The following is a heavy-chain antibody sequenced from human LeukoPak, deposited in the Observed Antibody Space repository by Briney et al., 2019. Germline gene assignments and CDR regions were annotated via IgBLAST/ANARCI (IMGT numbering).Heavy chain of an antibody. CDR3: AKDQGEVPVAIDY. V-gene: IGHV3-23*01. Sequence: GGSLRLSCAASGFTFSSYAMSWVRQAPGKGLEWVSAISGSGASTYHADSVKGRFTISRDNSKNTLYLQMNSLRAEDTAIYYCAKDQGEVPVAIDYWGQGTLVTVAS. CDR1: GFTFSSYA. CDR2: ISGSGAST. D-gene: IGHD2-2*02. J-gene: IGHJ4*02.